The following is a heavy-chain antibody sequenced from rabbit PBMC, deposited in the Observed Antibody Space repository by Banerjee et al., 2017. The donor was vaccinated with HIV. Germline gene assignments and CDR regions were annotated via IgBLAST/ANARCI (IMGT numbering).Heavy chain of an antibody. J-gene: IGHJ4*01. CDR2: IDADYRGST. D-gene: IGHD4-1*01. CDR1: GLDFSSSYW. V-gene: IGHV1S45*01. CDR3: ARDGSGWGANFNL. Sequence: QEQLEESGGDLVKPGASLTLTCTASGLDFSSSYWICWVRQAPGKGLEWIACIDADYRGSTYYASWAKGRFTISKTSSTTVTLQMTSLTAADTATYFCARDGSGWGANFNLWGPGTLVTVS.